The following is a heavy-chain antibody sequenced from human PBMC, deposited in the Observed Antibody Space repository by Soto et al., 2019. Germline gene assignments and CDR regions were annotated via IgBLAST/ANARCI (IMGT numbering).Heavy chain of an antibody. D-gene: IGHD6-6*01. CDR1: GDSVPSYSAA. J-gene: IGHJ5*01. Sequence: SQTLSLTCAISGDSVPSYSAAWNWIRQSPSGGLEWLGRTYYRSRFFSDYAESVKSRIIINPDTSKNQFSLQLKSVPPEDTAVYYCARDRYSSSGWFDYWGQGTLVTVSS. V-gene: IGHV6-1*01. CDR2: TYYRSRFFS. CDR3: ARDRYSSSGWFDY.